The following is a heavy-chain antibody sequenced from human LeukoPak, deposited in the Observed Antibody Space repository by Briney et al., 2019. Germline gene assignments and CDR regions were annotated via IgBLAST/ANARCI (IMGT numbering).Heavy chain of an antibody. CDR3: ARCVPRWLVKS. CDR1: GGSFSGYY. CDR2: INHSGST. D-gene: IGHD6-19*01. V-gene: IGHV4-34*01. Sequence: SETLSLTCAVYGGSFSGYYWSWIRQPPGKGLEWIGEINHSGSTNYNPSLKTRVTISVDTSKNQFSLKLSSVSAADTAVYYCARCVPRWLVKSWGQGTLVTVSS. J-gene: IGHJ5*02.